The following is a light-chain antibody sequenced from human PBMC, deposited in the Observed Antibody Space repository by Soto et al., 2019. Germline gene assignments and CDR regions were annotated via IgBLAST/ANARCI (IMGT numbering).Light chain of an antibody. CDR3: TSYDDSLDCHVV. V-gene: IGLV1-44*01. Sequence: QSVLTQPPSASGTPGQRVTISCSGSSSNIGGNTVRWYQQLPGTAPSLLIYKNIQRPSGVPDRFSGSKSGTSASLTVSGLQAEDEADYYCTSYDDSLDCHVVFGGGTQVTVL. CDR1: SSNIGGNT. CDR2: KNI. J-gene: IGLJ7*01.